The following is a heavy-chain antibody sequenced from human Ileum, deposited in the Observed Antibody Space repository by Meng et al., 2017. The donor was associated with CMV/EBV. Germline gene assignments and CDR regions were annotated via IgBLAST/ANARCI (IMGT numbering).Heavy chain of an antibody. Sequence: GESLKISCAASGFTFTDHYIDWVRQAPGKGLERVGRTRNKANSYTTEYAASVKGRFTVSRDDSKNSVYLQMNSLKTEDTAVYYCASHMTKVTTGVFDFWGQGTMVTVSS. CDR1: GFTFTDHY. J-gene: IGHJ3*01. D-gene: IGHD4-11*01. CDR3: ASHMTKVTTGVFDF. CDR2: TRNKANSYTT. V-gene: IGHV3-72*01.